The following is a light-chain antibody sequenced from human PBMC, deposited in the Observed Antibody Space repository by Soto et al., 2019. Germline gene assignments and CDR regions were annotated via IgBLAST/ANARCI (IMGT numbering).Light chain of an antibody. CDR2: DAS. Sequence: DIQLTQSPSSLSASVGDRVTITCQANQDISHSLNWYQQKPGKAPKLLIYDASNLDTGVPSRFSGSGSETYFTFTISSLRPEDFATYYCHHYHFLPPMYPFGQGTTVEIK. CDR3: HHYHFLPPMYP. CDR1: QDISHS. V-gene: IGKV1-33*01. J-gene: IGKJ2*01.